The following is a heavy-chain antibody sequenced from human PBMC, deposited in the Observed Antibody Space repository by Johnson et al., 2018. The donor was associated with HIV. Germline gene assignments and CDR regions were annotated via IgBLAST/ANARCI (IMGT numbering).Heavy chain of an antibody. D-gene: IGHD3-16*01. V-gene: IGHV3-66*04. Sequence: EPLVESGGGVVHPGGSLRLSCVVSGFHVSSNYMSWVRQAPGKGLEWVSVIYSGGSTYYADSMKGRFTISRDNSKNTLYLQMNSLRAEDTAVYYCARQGGRVFYAFDIWGPGTMVTVSS. CDR2: IYSGGST. CDR1: GFHVSSNY. CDR3: ARQGGRVFYAFDI. J-gene: IGHJ3*02.